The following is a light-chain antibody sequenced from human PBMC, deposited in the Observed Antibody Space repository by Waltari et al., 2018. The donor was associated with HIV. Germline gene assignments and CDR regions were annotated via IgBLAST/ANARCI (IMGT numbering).Light chain of an antibody. CDR1: TVAVTSGHS. CDR2: DTS. CDR3: LLSYGGPRV. J-gene: IGLJ2*01. Sequence: QAVVTQEPSLTVSPGGTVTLTCGSSTVAVTSGHSPYWFQQRPGQAPRTLIHDTSNKHSWTPARFSGSLRGGKAALTLSGAQPEDEAEYYCLLSYGGPRVFGGGTKLTVL. V-gene: IGLV7-46*01.